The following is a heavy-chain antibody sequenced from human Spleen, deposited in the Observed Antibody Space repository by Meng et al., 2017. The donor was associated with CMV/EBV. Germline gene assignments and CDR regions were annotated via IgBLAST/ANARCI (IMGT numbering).Heavy chain of an antibody. CDR2: IYAGDGST. J-gene: IGHJ4*02. D-gene: IGHD5-24*01. CDR1: GFTFSSYA. Sequence: GESLKISCAASGFTFSSYAMSWVRQAPGKGLEWVSVIYAGDGSTYYADSVKGRITISRDNSKNTLYLQMNSLRAEDTAVYYCVRWSYGAADYWGQGTLVTVSS. CDR3: VRWSYGAADY. V-gene: IGHV3-23*03.